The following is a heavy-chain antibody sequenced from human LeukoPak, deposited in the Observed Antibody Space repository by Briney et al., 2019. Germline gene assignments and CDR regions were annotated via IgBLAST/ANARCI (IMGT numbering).Heavy chain of an antibody. D-gene: IGHD6-6*01. CDR3: ARDRYSSSSGSFDY. V-gene: IGHV3-30-3*01. CDR1: GFTFSSYA. CDR2: ISYDGSKK. Sequence: PGGSLRLSCAASGFTFSSYAMHWVRQAPGKGLEWVAVISYDGSKKYYADSVKGRFTISRDNSKNTLYLQMNSLRAEDTAVYYCARDRYSSSSGSFDYWGQGTLVTVSS. J-gene: IGHJ4*02.